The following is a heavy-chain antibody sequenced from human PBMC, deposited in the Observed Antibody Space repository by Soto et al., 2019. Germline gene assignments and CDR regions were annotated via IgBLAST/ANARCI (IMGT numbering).Heavy chain of an antibody. Sequence: GSLRLSCAASGFTFSSYAMSWVRQAPGKGLEWVSAISGSGGSTYYADSVKGRFTISRDNSKNTLYLQMNSLRAEDTAVYYCAKDKTYYDILTGYYRSGAFDYWGQGTLVTVSS. J-gene: IGHJ4*02. V-gene: IGHV3-23*01. CDR2: ISGSGGST. CDR3: AKDKTYYDILTGYYRSGAFDY. D-gene: IGHD3-9*01. CDR1: GFTFSSYA.